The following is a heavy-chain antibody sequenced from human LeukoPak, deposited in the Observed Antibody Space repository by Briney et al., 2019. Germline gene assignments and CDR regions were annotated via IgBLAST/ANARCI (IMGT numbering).Heavy chain of an antibody. J-gene: IGHJ6*03. V-gene: IGHV3-53*01. Sequence: GGSLRLSCAASGFTVSSTYLSWVRQAPGKGLEWVSLIYAGDLTYYADSVKGRFAISRDTSKNTVYLQMNSLRVEDTAVYYCARESSFRSVGELFHYYFMDVWGKGTTVTVSS. CDR3: ARESSFRSVGELFHYYFMDV. CDR1: GFTVSSTY. CDR2: IYAGDLT. D-gene: IGHD3-10*01.